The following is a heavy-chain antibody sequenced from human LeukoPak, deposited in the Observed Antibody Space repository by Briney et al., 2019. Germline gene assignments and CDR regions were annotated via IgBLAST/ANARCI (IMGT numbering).Heavy chain of an antibody. CDR2: IYGSGSS. CDR1: GGSISSYY. CDR3: ARYYYDDSVYQSCFDP. V-gene: IGHV4-4*07. J-gene: IGHJ5*02. Sequence: SETLSLTCTVSGGSISSYYWSWIRQPAGKGLEWIGRIYGSGSSDYNPSLKSRVTISVDKSKNQFSLKLSSMTAADTAVYYCARYYYDDSVYQSCFDPWGQGTLVTVSS. D-gene: IGHD3-22*01.